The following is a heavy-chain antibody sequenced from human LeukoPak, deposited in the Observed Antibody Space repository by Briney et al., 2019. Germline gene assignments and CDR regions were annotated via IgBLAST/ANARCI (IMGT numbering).Heavy chain of an antibody. Sequence: PGGSLRLSCAASRFTFSIFTMSWVRQAPGKGLEWVSSMSSGSSYIYYADSVKGRFTISRDNANSSLYLQMDSLRADDTAVYYCAKEGYCSAAYCHFDSWGQGALVTVSS. D-gene: IGHD2-15*01. CDR3: AKEGYCSAAYCHFDS. V-gene: IGHV3-21*01. J-gene: IGHJ4*02. CDR2: MSSGSSYI. CDR1: RFTFSIFT.